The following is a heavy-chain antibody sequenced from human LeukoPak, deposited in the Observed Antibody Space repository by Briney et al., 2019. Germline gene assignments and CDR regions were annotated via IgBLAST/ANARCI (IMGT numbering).Heavy chain of an antibody. D-gene: IGHD1-26*01. J-gene: IGHJ4*02. CDR2: IYYSGST. CDR1: GGSISSSSYY. Sequence: SETLSLTCTVSGGSISSSSYYWGWIRQPPGKGLEWIGSIYYSGSTYYNPSLKSRVTISVDTSKNQFSLNLTSVTAADTAVYYCATGRSKTVDYWGQGTLVTVSS. V-gene: IGHV4-39*07. CDR3: ATGRSKTVDY.